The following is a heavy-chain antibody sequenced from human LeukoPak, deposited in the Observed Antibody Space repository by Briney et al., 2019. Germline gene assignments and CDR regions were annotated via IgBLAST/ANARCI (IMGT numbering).Heavy chain of an antibody. CDR2: ISYDGGDK. D-gene: IGHD3-16*01. V-gene: IGHV3-30*18. J-gene: IGHJ4*01. Sequence: GGSLRLSCAASGFSFNNYAMYWVRQAPGKGLEWVALISYDGGDKYYAESMKGRITISRDNAENTLYLQMNNLRPDDTAFYFCVKEGVEYSYSYGDYWXXXTLVTVSX. CDR3: VKEGVEYSYSYGDY. CDR1: GFSFNNYA.